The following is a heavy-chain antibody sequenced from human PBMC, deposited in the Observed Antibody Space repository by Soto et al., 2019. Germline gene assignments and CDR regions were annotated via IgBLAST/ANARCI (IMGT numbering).Heavy chain of an antibody. V-gene: IGHV3-7*03. CDR2: IKQDGSEK. Sequence: PGGSLRLSCAASGFTFSSYWMSWVRQTPGKGLEWVANIKQDGSEKYYVDSVKGRFTISRDNAKNSLYLQIISLRAEDTAVYYCARDGTCYSSNSCCYFGYWGQGTLVTVSS. CDR1: GFTFSSYW. J-gene: IGHJ4*02. CDR3: ARDGTCYSSNSCCYFGY. D-gene: IGHD2-2*01.